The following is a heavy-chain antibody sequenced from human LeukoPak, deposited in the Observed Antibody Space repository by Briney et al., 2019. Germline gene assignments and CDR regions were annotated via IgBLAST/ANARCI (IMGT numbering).Heavy chain of an antibody. CDR1: GGSISSYY. J-gene: IGHJ3*02. CDR3: ARTYYYGSGSYYSSLNAFDI. Sequence: SETLSLTCTVSGGSISSYYWSWIRQPPGKGLEWIGSIYQSGGTNYNPSLKSRVTISVDTSKNQFSLKLSSVTAADTALYYCARTYYYGSGSYYSSLNAFDIWGQGTMVTVSS. CDR2: IYQSGGT. D-gene: IGHD3-10*01. V-gene: IGHV4-59*08.